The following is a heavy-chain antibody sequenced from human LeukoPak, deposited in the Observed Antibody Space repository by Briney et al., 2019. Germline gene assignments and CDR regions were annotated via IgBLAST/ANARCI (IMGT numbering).Heavy chain of an antibody. CDR2: INPNSGAT. CDR3: ARDRFREEYFDY. J-gene: IGHJ4*02. D-gene: IGHD3-16*01. CDR1: GYSFTGHY. V-gene: IGHV1-2*02. Sequence: ASVKVSCKASGYSFTGHYVHWVRQAPGQGLEWLGCINPNSGATNYAQTFQGRVAMTSDTSVSTAYMEVRRLTSDDTAVYYCARDRFREEYFDYWGQGTLVTVSS.